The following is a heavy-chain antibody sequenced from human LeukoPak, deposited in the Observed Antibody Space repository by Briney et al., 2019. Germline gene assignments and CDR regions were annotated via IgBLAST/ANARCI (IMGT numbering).Heavy chain of an antibody. Sequence: SGPTLVNPTQTLTLTCTFSGFSLSTSGTCVSWIRQPPGKALEWLARIDWDDDKYYSTSLKTRLTISKDTSKNQVVLTMTNMDPVDTATYYCARISNYYDSSGRFDYWGQGTLVTVSS. CDR1: GFSLSTSGTC. CDR2: IDWDDDK. J-gene: IGHJ4*02. CDR3: ARISNYYDSSGRFDY. V-gene: IGHV2-70*11. D-gene: IGHD3-22*01.